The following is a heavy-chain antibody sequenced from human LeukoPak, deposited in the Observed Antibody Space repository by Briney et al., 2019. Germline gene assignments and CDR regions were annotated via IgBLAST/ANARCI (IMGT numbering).Heavy chain of an antibody. Sequence: SETLSLTCAVYGGSFSGYYWSWIRQPPGKGLEWIGEINHSGSTNYNPSLKSRVTISVDTSKNQFSLKLSSVTAADTAVYYCARVRRIAEAVHFDYWGQGTLVTVSS. CDR3: ARVRRIAEAVHFDY. J-gene: IGHJ4*02. V-gene: IGHV4-34*01. CDR2: INHSGST. D-gene: IGHD6-19*01. CDR1: GGSFSGYY.